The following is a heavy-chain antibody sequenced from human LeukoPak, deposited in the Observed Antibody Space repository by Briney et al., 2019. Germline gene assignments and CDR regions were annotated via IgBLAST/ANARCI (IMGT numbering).Heavy chain of an antibody. Sequence: PSETLSLTCTVSGGSISSSSYFWGWIRQPPGKGLEWIGSISYNGSTYYNPSLKSRLTISVDTSKNQFSLKLSSVTAADTAVYYCARLPLLGFWSGYYNWYFDLWGRGTLVTVSS. V-gene: IGHV4-39*01. J-gene: IGHJ2*01. CDR1: GGSISSSSYF. CDR3: ARLPLLGFWSGYYNWYFDL. D-gene: IGHD3-3*01. CDR2: ISYNGST.